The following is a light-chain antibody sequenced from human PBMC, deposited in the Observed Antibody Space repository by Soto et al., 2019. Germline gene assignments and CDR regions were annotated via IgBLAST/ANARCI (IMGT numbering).Light chain of an antibody. CDR2: DVN. J-gene: IGLJ2*01. CDR3: SSHTSSSTRV. V-gene: IGLV2-14*01. CDR1: SSDIGGYNY. Sequence: QSVLTQSASVSGSPGQSITISCIGTSSDIGGYNYVSWYQQHPDKAPKLIIYDVNNRPSGVSNRFSGSKSGNTASLTISGLQAEDEADYYCSSHTSSSTRVFGGGTKLTVL.